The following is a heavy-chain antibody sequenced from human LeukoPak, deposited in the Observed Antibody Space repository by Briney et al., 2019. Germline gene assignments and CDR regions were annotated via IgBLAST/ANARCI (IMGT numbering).Heavy chain of an antibody. D-gene: IGHD3-10*01. CDR1: GGSFSGYY. Sequence: SETLSLTCAVYGGSFSGYYWSWIRQPPGKGLEWIGEINHSGSTNYNPSLKSRVTISVDRSKNQFSLKLSSVTAADTAVYYCARAMVRGDLFDYWGQGTLVTVSS. CDR2: INHSGST. CDR3: ARAMVRGDLFDY. J-gene: IGHJ4*02. V-gene: IGHV4-34*01.